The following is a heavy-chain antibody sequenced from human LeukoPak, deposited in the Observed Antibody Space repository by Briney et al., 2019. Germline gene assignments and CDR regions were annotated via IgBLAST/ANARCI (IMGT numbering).Heavy chain of an antibody. CDR3: ARESGIYDSSGYNAFDI. J-gene: IGHJ3*02. CDR2: IYYSGST. Sequence: SETLSLTCTVSGGSISSSSYYWGWIRQPPGKGLEWIGSIYYSGSTYYNPSLQSRVTISVDTSKNQFSLKLSSVTAADTAVYYCARESGIYDSSGYNAFDIWGQGAMVTVSS. V-gene: IGHV4-39*02. CDR1: GGSISSSSYY. D-gene: IGHD3-22*01.